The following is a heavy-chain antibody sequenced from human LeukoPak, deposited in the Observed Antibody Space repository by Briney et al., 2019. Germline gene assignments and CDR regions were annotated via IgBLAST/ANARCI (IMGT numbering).Heavy chain of an antibody. D-gene: IGHD3-10*01. CDR1: GVSFSDYY. Sequence: PSETLSLTCGVYGVSFSDYYLSWIRQPPGKGPEWIGEINHSRSTNYNPSLKSRVTISVDTSKNQFSLKLSSVTAADTAVYYCARGRGNFDYWGQGTLVTVSS. CDR3: ARGRGNFDY. CDR2: INHSRST. V-gene: IGHV4-34*01. J-gene: IGHJ4*02.